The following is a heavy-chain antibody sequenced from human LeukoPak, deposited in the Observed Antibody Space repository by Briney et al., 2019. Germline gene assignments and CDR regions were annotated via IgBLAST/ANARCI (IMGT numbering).Heavy chain of an antibody. CDR1: GYTFTGYY. CDR3: ARSLSAVDAFDI. CDR2: INPNSGGT. Sequence: VASVKVSCKASGYTFTGYYMHWVRQAPGQGLEWMGWINPNSGGTNYAQKFQGRVTMTRDTSISTAYMELSRLRSDDTAVYYCARSLSAVDAFDIWGQGTMVTVSS. V-gene: IGHV1-2*02. J-gene: IGHJ3*02.